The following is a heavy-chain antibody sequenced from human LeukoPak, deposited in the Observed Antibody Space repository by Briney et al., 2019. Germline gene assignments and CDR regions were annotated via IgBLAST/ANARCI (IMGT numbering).Heavy chain of an antibody. CDR2: ISAYNGNT. CDR1: GYTFTSYG. J-gene: IGHJ3*02. V-gene: IGHV1-18*01. Sequence: ASAKVSCKASGYTFTSYGISWVRQAPGQGLEWMGWISAYNGNTNYAQKLQGRVTMTTDTSTSTAYMEPRSLRSDDTAVYYCARAVLYYYDSSGYYPPHDAFDIWGQGTMVTVSS. D-gene: IGHD3-22*01. CDR3: ARAVLYYYDSSGYYPPHDAFDI.